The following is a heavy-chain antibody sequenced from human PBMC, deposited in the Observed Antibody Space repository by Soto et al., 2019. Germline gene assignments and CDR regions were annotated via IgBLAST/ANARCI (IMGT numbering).Heavy chain of an antibody. Sequence: SETLSLPCGFSGYSISSVYYWGWIRQPPGKGLEWIGSIYHSGSTYYNPSLKSRVTISVDTSKNQFSLKLSSVTAADTAVYYGARDRVAARPLWFDPWGQGTLVTVSS. CDR3: ARDRVAARPLWFDP. D-gene: IGHD6-6*01. CDR1: GYSISSVYY. CDR2: IYHSGST. J-gene: IGHJ5*02. V-gene: IGHV4-38-2*02.